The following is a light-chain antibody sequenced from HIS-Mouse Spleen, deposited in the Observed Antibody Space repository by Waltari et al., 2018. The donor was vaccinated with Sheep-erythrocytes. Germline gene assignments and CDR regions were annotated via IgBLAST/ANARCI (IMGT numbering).Light chain of an antibody. CDR2: EDS. CDR1: ALPKKY. J-gene: IGLJ3*02. Sequence: SYELTQPPSGSVSPGQTARITCPGDALPKKYAYWYQQKSGQAPVLVIYEDSKRPAGIPERFSGSTAGTMATLTIRGAQVEDEADYYCYSTDSSGNHWVFGGGTKLTVL. CDR3: YSTDSSGNHWV. V-gene: IGLV3-10*01.